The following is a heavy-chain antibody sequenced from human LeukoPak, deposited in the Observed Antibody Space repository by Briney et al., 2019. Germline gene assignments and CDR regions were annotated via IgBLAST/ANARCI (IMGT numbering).Heavy chain of an antibody. CDR3: AKDFPYDFWSGYYEIDYGMDV. V-gene: IGHV3-23*01. D-gene: IGHD3-3*01. CDR2: ISGSGGST. J-gene: IGHJ6*02. Sequence: GGSLRLSCAASGFTFSSYAMSWVRQAPGKGLEWVSAISGSGGSTYYADSVKGRFTISRDNSKNTLYLQMNSLRAEDTAVYYCAKDFPYDFWSGYYEIDYGMDVWGQGTTVTVSS. CDR1: GFTFSSYA.